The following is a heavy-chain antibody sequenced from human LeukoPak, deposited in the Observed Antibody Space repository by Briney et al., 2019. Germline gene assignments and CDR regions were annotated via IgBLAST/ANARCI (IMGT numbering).Heavy chain of an antibody. J-gene: IGHJ2*01. D-gene: IGHD6-25*01. CDR2: IYYSGST. CDR1: GGSISSYY. Sequence: PSETLSLTCTVSGGSISSYYWSWIRQPPGKGLEWIGYIYYSGSTNYNPSLKSRVTISVDTSKNQFSLKLSSVTAADTAVYYCARHGAAPSYWYFDLWGRGTLVTVSS. V-gene: IGHV4-59*08. CDR3: ARHGAAPSYWYFDL.